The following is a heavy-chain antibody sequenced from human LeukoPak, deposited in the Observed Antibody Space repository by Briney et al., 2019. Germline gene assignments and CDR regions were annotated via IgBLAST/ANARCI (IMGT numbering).Heavy chain of an antibody. CDR3: AKDSYSGSYYAGGDDAFDI. J-gene: IGHJ3*02. CDR1: GFTFSSYW. D-gene: IGHD1-26*01. Sequence: GGSLRLSCAASGFTFSSYWMFWVRQAPGKGLVWVSRVNSDGTSTNYADSVKGRFTVSRDNAKNTLYLQMNSLRAEDTAVYYCAKDSYSGSYYAGGDDAFDIWGQGTMVTVSS. CDR2: VNSDGTST. V-gene: IGHV3-74*01.